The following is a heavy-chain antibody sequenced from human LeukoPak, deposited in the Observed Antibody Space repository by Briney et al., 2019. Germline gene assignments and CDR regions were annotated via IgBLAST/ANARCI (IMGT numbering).Heavy chain of an antibody. V-gene: IGHV5-51*01. CDR3: ARQERFYYDSSGYYYVPDY. J-gene: IGHJ4*02. CDR1: GYSFTSYW. Sequence: GESLKISCKGSGYSFTSYWIGWVRQMPGKGLEWMGIIYPGDSDTRYSPSFQGQVTISADKSISTAYLQCSSLKASDTAMYYCARQERFYYDSSGYYYVPDYWGQGTLVTVSS. D-gene: IGHD3-22*01. CDR2: IYPGDSDT.